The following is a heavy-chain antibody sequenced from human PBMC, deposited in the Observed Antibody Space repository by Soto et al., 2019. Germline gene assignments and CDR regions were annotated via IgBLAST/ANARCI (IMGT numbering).Heavy chain of an antibody. V-gene: IGHV4-34*01. CDR1: GGSFSGYY. Sequence: SETLSLTCAVYGGSFSGYYWSWIRQPPGKGLEWIGEINHSGSTNYNPSLKSRVTISVDTSKNQFSLKLSSVTAADTAVYYCARPQDCSGGSCYSGGYDYWGQGTLVNVSS. CDR2: INHSGST. J-gene: IGHJ4*02. CDR3: ARPQDCSGGSCYSGGYDY. D-gene: IGHD2-15*01.